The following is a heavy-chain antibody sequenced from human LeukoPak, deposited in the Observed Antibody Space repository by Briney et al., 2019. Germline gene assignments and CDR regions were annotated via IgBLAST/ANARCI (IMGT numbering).Heavy chain of an antibody. J-gene: IGHJ5*02. V-gene: IGHV4-30-2*01. Sequence: SETLSLTCAVSGGSISSGGYSWSWIRQPPGKGLEWIGYIYHSGSTYYNPSLKSRVTISVDRSKNQFSLKLSSVTAADTAVYYCARAGPYSSSSVRFDPWGQGALVTVSS. CDR1: GGSISSGGYS. CDR2: IYHSGST. CDR3: ARAGPYSSSSVRFDP. D-gene: IGHD6-6*01.